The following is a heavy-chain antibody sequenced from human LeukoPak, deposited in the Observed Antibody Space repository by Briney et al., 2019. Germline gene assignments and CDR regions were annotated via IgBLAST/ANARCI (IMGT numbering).Heavy chain of an antibody. CDR2: MNPNSGNT. D-gene: IGHD3-3*01. V-gene: IGHV1-8*01. J-gene: IGHJ4*02. Sequence: ASVKVPCKASGYTFTSYDINWVRQATGQGLEWMGWMNPNSGNTGYAQKFQGRVTMTRNTSISTAYMELSSLRSEDTAVYYCARGRAIFGVAVYYFDYWGQGTLVTVSS. CDR1: GYTFTSYD. CDR3: ARGRAIFGVAVYYFDY.